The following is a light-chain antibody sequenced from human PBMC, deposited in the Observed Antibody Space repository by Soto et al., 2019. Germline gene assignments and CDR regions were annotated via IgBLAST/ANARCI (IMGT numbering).Light chain of an antibody. CDR1: QVTSRY. CDR3: QQYSFSPIS. J-gene: IGKJ5*01. Sequence: ENVLTQSPGTLSLSPGERATLSCRASQVTSRYFSWYQQRPGQAPRLLIYGASSRATGIPDRFSGSGSGTDFTLTISRLGPEDFAVYYCQQYSFSPISFGPGTRLEIK. CDR2: GAS. V-gene: IGKV3-20*01.